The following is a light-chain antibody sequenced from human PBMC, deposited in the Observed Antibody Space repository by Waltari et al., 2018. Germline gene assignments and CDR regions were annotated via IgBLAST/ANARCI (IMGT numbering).Light chain of an antibody. V-gene: IGLV2-23*02. CDR1: SSDVGSYNL. J-gene: IGLJ3*02. Sequence: QSALTQPASVSGSPGQSITISCTGTSSDVGSYNLVSWYQQHPGKAPKLMIYEVSKRPSGVSNRFSGSQSGNTASLTISGLQAEDEADYYCCSYAGSSTPWVFGGGTKLTVL. CDR3: CSYAGSSTPWV. CDR2: EVS.